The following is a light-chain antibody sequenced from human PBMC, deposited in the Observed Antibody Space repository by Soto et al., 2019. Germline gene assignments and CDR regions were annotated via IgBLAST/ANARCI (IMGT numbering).Light chain of an antibody. Sequence: QSVLTQPASVSGSPGQSITISCTGTSSDVGGYNYVSWYQHHPGKAPKLIIYDVSNRPSGVSNRFSGSKSGNTASLTISGLQPEDEADYYCSSYTTSNTRQIVFVTGTKVTDL. V-gene: IGLV2-14*03. J-gene: IGLJ1*01. CDR2: DVS. CDR1: SSDVGGYNY. CDR3: SSYTTSNTRQIV.